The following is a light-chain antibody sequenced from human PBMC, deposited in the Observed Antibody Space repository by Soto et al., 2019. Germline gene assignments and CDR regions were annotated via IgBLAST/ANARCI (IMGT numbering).Light chain of an antibody. CDR1: QHIWSY. V-gene: IGKV3-11*01. CDR2: DAS. J-gene: IGKJ1*01. CDR3: QQRSRWPWT. Sequence: EIVLTQSPATLSSSPGERATLSCRASQHIWSYLAWHQQKSGQAPRLLMYDASKSATGIPARFSGSGSGTAFTLTISTLEPEDFAVYYCQQRSRWPWTYGQGTKVDIK.